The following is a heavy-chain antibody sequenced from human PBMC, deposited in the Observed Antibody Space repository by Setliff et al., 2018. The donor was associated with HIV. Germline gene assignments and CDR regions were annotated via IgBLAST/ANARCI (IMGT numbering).Heavy chain of an antibody. CDR1: GGSFSGYY. D-gene: IGHD3-10*01. J-gene: IGHJ6*02. CDR2: INHSGST. Sequence: PSETLSLTCAVYGGSFSGYYWSWIRQPPGKGLEWIGEINHSGSTNYNPSLKSRVTVSRDNSKNSLYLQMNSLRVEDTAVYYCARDYLYYNMYNGSPVYGMDVWGQGTTVTVSS. CDR3: ARDYLYYNMYNGSPVYGMDV. V-gene: IGHV4-34*01.